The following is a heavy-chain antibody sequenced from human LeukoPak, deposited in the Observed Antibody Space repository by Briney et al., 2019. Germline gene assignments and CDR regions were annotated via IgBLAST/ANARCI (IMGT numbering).Heavy chain of an antibody. CDR3: ARDVVYSSSWYQYYAFDI. V-gene: IGHV4-61*02. J-gene: IGHJ3*02. D-gene: IGHD6-13*01. CDR1: GGSISSGSYY. CDR2: IYTSGST. Sequence: SQTLSLTCTVSGGSISSGSYYWSWIRQPAGKGLEWIGRIYTSGSTNYNPSLKSRVTISVDTSKNQFSLKLSSVTAADTAVYYCARDVVYSSSWYQYYAFDIWGQGTMVTVSS.